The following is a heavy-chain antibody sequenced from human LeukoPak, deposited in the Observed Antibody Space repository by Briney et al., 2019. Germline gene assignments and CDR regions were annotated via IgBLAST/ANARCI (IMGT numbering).Heavy chain of an antibody. V-gene: IGHV3-33*01. D-gene: IGHD6-6*01. J-gene: IGHJ4*02. CDR3: VRGLDYFDY. Sequence: GGSLRLSCAASGFTFSSYGMHWVRQAPGKGLEWVAVIWYDGSNKYYADSVKGRFTISRDNSKNTLHLQMNSLRAEDTAVYYCVRGLDYFDYWGQGTLVTVSS. CDR2: IWYDGSNK. CDR1: GFTFSSYG.